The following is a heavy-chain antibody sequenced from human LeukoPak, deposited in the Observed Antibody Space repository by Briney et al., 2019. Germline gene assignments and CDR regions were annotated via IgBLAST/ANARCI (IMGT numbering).Heavy chain of an antibody. CDR1: GFTFSSYS. J-gene: IGHJ6*02. CDR2: ISSSSSYI. CDR3: ARAGNWNYYYGMDV. Sequence: GSLRLSCAASGFTFSSYSMNWVRQAPGKGLEWVSSISSSSSYIYYADSVKGRFTISRDNAKNSLYLQMNSLRAEDTAVYYCARAGNWNYYYGMDVWGQGTTVTVSS. D-gene: IGHD1-20*01. V-gene: IGHV3-21*01.